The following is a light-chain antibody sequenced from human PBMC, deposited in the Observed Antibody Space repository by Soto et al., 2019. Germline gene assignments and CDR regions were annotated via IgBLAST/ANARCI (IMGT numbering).Light chain of an antibody. Sequence: QAVVTQEPSLTVSPGGTVTLTCGSSTGDVTSGHYPYWFQQKPGQAPRTLIYDTSNKHSWTPARFSGSLLGGKAALTLSGAQPEEKAIYRCLLSDSSSLPVFGGGTKVTVL. V-gene: IGLV7-46*01. CDR1: TGDVTSGHY. CDR2: DTS. J-gene: IGLJ2*01. CDR3: LLSDSSSLPV.